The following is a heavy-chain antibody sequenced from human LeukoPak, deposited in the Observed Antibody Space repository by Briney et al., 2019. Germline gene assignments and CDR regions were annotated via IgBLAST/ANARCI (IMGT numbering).Heavy chain of an antibody. Sequence: PGGSLRLSCAASGFTFSSYWMSWVRQAPGKGLEWVANIKQDGSEKFYVNSVRGRFTISRDSAKNSLFLRMNSLRAEDTAVYYCAKDLTAAGYSVSDYWGKGTLVIVSS. J-gene: IGHJ4*02. CDR3: AKDLTAAGYSVSDY. D-gene: IGHD6-13*01. V-gene: IGHV3-7*01. CDR2: IKQDGSEK. CDR1: GFTFSSYW.